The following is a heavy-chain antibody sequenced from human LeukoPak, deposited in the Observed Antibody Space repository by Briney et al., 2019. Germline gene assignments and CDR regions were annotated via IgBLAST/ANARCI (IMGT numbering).Heavy chain of an antibody. D-gene: IGHD5-18*01. V-gene: IGHV3-23*01. CDR2: ISGSGGSI. CDR3: AREDTAMVPRFDY. CDR1: GFTFSSYG. Sequence: GGSLRLSCAASGFTFSSYGMSWVRQAPGKGLEWVSAISGSGGSIYYADSVKGRFTISRDNSKNTLYLQMNSLRAEDTAVYYCAREDTAMVPRFDYWGQGTLVTVSS. J-gene: IGHJ4*02.